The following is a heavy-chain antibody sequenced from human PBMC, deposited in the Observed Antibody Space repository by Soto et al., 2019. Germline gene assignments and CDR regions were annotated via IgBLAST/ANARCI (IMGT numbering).Heavy chain of an antibody. Sequence: SETLSLTCTVSGGSISRRSYYWGWLRQPPGKGLEWLGSIYYSGSTYYNPSLKSRVPISVDTSKNQFSLKLSSVTAADTAVYYCARRLYYDSSGFEGGGMDVWGQGTTVT. CDR2: IYYSGST. D-gene: IGHD3-22*01. CDR3: ARRLYYDSSGFEGGGMDV. V-gene: IGHV4-39*01. J-gene: IGHJ6*02. CDR1: GGSISRRSYY.